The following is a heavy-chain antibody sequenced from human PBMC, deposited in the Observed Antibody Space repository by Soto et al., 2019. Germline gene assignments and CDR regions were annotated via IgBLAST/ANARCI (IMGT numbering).Heavy chain of an antibody. Sequence: EVHLVESGGGLVKPGGSLRLSCVASGFTFSWQSMNWVRQVPGKGLEWVSSISNGSRHIYYADSVRGRFIISRDNAKNSLYLQLNSLRAEDTALYYCVATTETSDFDYWGQGTLVTVSS. CDR2: ISNGSRHI. CDR3: VATTETSDFDY. V-gene: IGHV3-21*01. D-gene: IGHD1-1*01. J-gene: IGHJ4*02. CDR1: GFTFSWQS.